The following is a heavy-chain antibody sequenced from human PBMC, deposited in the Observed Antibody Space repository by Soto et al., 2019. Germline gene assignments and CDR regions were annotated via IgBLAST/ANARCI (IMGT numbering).Heavy chain of an antibody. J-gene: IGHJ6*02. CDR1: GFTFSSYG. CDR3: AKGIAVAGVHYGMDV. Sequence: GGSLRLSCAASGFTFSSYGMHWVRQAPGKGLEWVAVISYDGSNKYYADSVKGRFTISRDNSKNTLYLQMNSLRAEDTAVYYCAKGIAVAGVHYGMDVWGQGTTVTVSS. CDR2: ISYDGSNK. D-gene: IGHD6-19*01. V-gene: IGHV3-30*18.